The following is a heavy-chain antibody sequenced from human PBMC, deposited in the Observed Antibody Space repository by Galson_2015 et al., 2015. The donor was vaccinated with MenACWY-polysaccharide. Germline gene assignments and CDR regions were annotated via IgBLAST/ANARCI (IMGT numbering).Heavy chain of an antibody. D-gene: IGHD3-10*01. CDR2: MAHDGSSK. CDR1: GFTFSSYG. Sequence: SLRLSCAASGFTFSSYGMHWVRQAPGKGLEWVAVMAHDGSSKYYADSVKGRFTISRDSSKNTLYLQMDSLRAEDTAVYYCAKEAVLNTMVRGFDYWGQGILVTVSS. V-gene: IGHV3-30*18. J-gene: IGHJ4*02. CDR3: AKEAVLNTMVRGFDY.